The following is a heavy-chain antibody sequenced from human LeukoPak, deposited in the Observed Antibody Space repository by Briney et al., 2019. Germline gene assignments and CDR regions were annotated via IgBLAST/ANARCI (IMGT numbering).Heavy chain of an antibody. V-gene: IGHV4-30-2*03. J-gene: IGHJ5*02. Sequence: SQTLSLTCTVSSGSISSGEYYWCWIRQPPGKGPEWIGSIYYTGTTYYNPSLKSRVTISVDTSGNQFSLKVSSVTAADTAVYYCATSLKGANWFDPWGQGTLVTVSS. CDR2: IYYTGTT. CDR1: SGSISSGEYY. D-gene: IGHD3-16*01. CDR3: ATSLKGANWFDP.